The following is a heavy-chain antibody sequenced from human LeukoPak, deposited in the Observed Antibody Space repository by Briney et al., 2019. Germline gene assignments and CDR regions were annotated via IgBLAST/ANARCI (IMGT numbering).Heavy chain of an antibody. CDR3: ARASIGGYYYDSSGYYFPFDY. CDR2: ISSSSSYI. Sequence: GGSLRLSCAASGFTFSSYSMNWVRQAPGKGLEWVSSISSSSSYIYYADSVKGRFTISRDNAKNSLYLQMNSLRAEDTAVYYCARASIGGYYYDSSGYYFPFDYWGQGTLVTVSS. V-gene: IGHV3-21*01. CDR1: GFTFSSYS. J-gene: IGHJ4*02. D-gene: IGHD3-22*01.